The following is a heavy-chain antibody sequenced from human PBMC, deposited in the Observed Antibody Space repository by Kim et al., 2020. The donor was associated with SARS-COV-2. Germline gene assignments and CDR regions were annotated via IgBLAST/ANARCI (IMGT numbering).Heavy chain of an antibody. Sequence: GGSLRLSCAASGFTFSDHYMDWVRQAPGKGLEWVGRTRNKANSYTTEYAASVKGRFTISRDDSKNSLYLQMNSLKTEDTAVYYCARGGGWILPGGVINYYYYGMDVWGQGTTVTVSS. D-gene: IGHD3-16*02. CDR2: TRNKANSYTT. CDR3: ARGGGWILPGGVINYYYYGMDV. J-gene: IGHJ6*02. V-gene: IGHV3-72*01. CDR1: GFTFSDHY.